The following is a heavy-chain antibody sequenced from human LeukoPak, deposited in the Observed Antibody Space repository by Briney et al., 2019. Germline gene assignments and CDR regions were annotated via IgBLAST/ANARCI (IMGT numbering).Heavy chain of an antibody. Sequence: PGGSLRLSCAASGLTFSSYSMNWVRQAPGKGLEWVSSISSSSSYIYYADSVKGRFTISRDNAKNSLYLQMNSLRAEDTAVYYCAREEQLVDYYFDYWGQGTLVTVSS. CDR3: AREEQLVDYYFDY. CDR2: ISSSSSYI. CDR1: GLTFSSYS. D-gene: IGHD6-6*01. J-gene: IGHJ4*02. V-gene: IGHV3-21*01.